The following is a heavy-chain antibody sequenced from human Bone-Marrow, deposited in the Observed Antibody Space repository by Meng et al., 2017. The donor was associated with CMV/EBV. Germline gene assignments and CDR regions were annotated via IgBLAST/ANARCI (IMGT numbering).Heavy chain of an antibody. CDR1: GFSLNSNGMG. Sequence: QITLEESGPALLKPTPTLTLTCTFSGFSLNSNGMGVGWIRQPPGKALEWLALIYWDGDKRYSPSLKSRLTITKDTSNNQVVLTMTNMGPVDTATYFCAHRPTEGLFDYWGQGTLVTVSS. CDR2: IYWDGDK. CDR3: AHRPTEGLFDY. J-gene: IGHJ4*02. V-gene: IGHV2-5*02.